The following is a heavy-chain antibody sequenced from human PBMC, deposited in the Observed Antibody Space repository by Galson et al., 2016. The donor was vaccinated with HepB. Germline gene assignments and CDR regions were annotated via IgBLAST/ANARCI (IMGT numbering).Heavy chain of an antibody. J-gene: IGHJ4*02. CDR3: STDGLRWDGEFSYFDY. CDR1: GFIFSNAW. D-gene: IGHD3-16*02. CDR2: IQSKTDGGAT. Sequence: SLRLSCAASGFIFSNAWMSWVRQAPGKGLEWVGRIQSKTDGGATDYAAPVKGRFTISRDDSKNTVYLHMNSLRNQDTAVYYCSTDGLRWDGEFSYFDYWGQGTLVTVSS. V-gene: IGHV3-15*01.